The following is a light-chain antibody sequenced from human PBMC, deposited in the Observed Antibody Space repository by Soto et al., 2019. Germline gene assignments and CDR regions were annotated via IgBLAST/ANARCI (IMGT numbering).Light chain of an antibody. V-gene: IGLV2-14*01. Sequence: QSVLTQPASVXXSPGQSITISCSGTSSDVGGYDHVSWYQHHPGEAPKLMIYEVSYRPSGVSTRFSGSKSGNTASLTISGLQAEDEADYYCSSYTSSSTGGLFGGGTKLTVL. CDR3: SSYTSSSTGGL. CDR1: SSDVGGYDH. CDR2: EVS. J-gene: IGLJ2*01.